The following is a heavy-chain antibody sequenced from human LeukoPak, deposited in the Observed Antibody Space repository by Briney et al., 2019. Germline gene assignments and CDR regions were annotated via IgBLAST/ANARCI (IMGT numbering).Heavy chain of an antibody. V-gene: IGHV3-23*01. CDR1: GFTFSSYS. Sequence: GGSLRLSCAASGFTFSSYSMNWVRQAPGKGLGWVSAISGSGGSTYYADSVKGRFTISRDNSKNTLYLQMNSLRAEDTAVYYCAKESPRQWLVSIYFDYWGQGTLVTVSS. CDR2: ISGSGGST. J-gene: IGHJ4*02. D-gene: IGHD6-19*01. CDR3: AKESPRQWLVSIYFDY.